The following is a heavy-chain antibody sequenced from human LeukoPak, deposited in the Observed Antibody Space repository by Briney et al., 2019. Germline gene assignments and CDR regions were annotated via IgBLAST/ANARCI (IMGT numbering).Heavy chain of an antibody. Sequence: GGSLRLSCVASGFTFGNYWMQWVRQVPGKGLVWVSRLNGDGTNIIYADSVKGRFTISRDNAENTLHLQMNSLRAEDTALYYCARSQSGVFDVWGQGTMVTVSS. D-gene: IGHD2-8*01. CDR2: LNGDGTNI. V-gene: IGHV3-74*01. J-gene: IGHJ3*01. CDR1: GFTFGNYW. CDR3: ARSQSGVFDV.